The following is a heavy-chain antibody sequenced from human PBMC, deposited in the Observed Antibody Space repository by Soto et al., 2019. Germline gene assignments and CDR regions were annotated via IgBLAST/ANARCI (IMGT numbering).Heavy chain of an antibody. CDR3: AKDMGCSSTSCYTGYYYYGMDV. CDR1: GFTFDDYA. J-gene: IGHJ6*02. D-gene: IGHD2-2*02. V-gene: IGHV3-9*01. CDR2: ISWNSGSI. Sequence: GGSLRLSCAASGFTFDDYAMHWVRQAPGKGLEWVSGISWNSGSIGYADSVKGRFNISRDNAKNSLYLQMNSLRAEDTALYYCAKDMGCSSTSCYTGYYYYGMDVWGQGTTVTVSS.